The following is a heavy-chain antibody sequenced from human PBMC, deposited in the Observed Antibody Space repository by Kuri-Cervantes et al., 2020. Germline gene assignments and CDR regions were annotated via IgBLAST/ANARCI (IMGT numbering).Heavy chain of an antibody. CDR2: INAYNGDT. V-gene: IGHV1-18*01. D-gene: IGHD1-26*01. J-gene: IGHJ4*02. CDR1: GYALTSYG. Sequence: ASVKVSCKASGYALTSYGITWVRQAPGQGLEWMGWINAYNGDTNYAQKFQGRVTMTEDTSTDTAYMELSSLRSEDTAVYYCATVSGSYKRNYFDYWGQGTLVTVSS. CDR3: ATVSGSYKRNYFDY.